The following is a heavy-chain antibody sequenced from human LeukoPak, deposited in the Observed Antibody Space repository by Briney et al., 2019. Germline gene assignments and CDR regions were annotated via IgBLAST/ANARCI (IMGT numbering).Heavy chain of an antibody. Sequence: SETLSLTCTVSGGSISSYYWSWIRQPAGKGLEWIGRIYTSGSTNYNPSFKSRVTMSVDTSKNQFSLKLSSVTAADTAVYYCARGITIFGVVNYYYYYKDVWGKGTTVTVSS. CDR3: ARGITIFGVVNYYYYYKDV. CDR2: IYTSGST. CDR1: GGSISSYY. V-gene: IGHV4-4*07. D-gene: IGHD3-3*01. J-gene: IGHJ6*03.